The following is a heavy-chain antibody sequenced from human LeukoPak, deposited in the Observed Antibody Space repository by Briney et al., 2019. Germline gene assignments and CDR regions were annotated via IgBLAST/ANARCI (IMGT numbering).Heavy chain of an antibody. D-gene: IGHD3-3*01. Sequence: GGSLRLSCAASGFTFSSYSMNWVRQAPGKGLEWVSSISSSSSYIYYADSMKGRFTISRDNAKNSLFLQMNSLRAEDTAVYYCARSDLGARAFDIWGQGTMVTVSS. J-gene: IGHJ3*02. CDR1: GFTFSSYS. V-gene: IGHV3-21*01. CDR2: ISSSSSYI. CDR3: ARSDLGARAFDI.